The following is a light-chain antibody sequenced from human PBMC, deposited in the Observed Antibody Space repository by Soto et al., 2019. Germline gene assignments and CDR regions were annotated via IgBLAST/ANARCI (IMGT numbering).Light chain of an antibody. V-gene: IGLV1-51*01. J-gene: IGLJ1*01. CDR1: SSNIGSKY. CDR3: GVWDGSLRLYV. Sequence: QSVLTQPPSVSAAPGQAVTISCSGSSSNIGSKYVSWYQQFAGAAPRLLIYDSDKRPSGIPERFSASKSDTSATLGIAGLQTGDEDDYYCGVWDGSLRLYVFGTGTKVTVL. CDR2: DSD.